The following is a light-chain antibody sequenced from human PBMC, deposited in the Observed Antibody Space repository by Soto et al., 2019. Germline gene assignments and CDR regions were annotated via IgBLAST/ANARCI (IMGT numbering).Light chain of an antibody. CDR2: AAS. CDR3: QHYDGYPQI. CDR1: QSISSW. J-gene: IGKJ5*01. V-gene: IGKV1-12*01. Sequence: DIQMTQSPSSVSASVGDTVTITCRASQSISSWLAWYQQKPGKAPKLLIYAASTLQSGVPSRFSGSGSGTDFTLTISSLQPEDFATYYCQHYDGYPQIFGQGTRLEIK.